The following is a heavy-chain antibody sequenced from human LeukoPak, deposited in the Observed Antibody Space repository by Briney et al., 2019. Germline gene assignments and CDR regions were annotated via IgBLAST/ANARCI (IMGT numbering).Heavy chain of an antibody. V-gene: IGHV1-2*02. CDR1: GYTFTGSY. CDR2: INPNSGGT. CDR3: ARFKYVDIVATSTTGDYYYYMDV. Sequence: ASVKVSCKASGYTFTGSYMHWVRQAPGQGLEWMGWINPNSGGTNYAQKFQGRVTMTRDTSISTAYMELSRLRSDDTGVYYCARFKYVDIVATSTTGDYYYYMDVWGKGTTVTVSS. J-gene: IGHJ6*03. D-gene: IGHD5-12*01.